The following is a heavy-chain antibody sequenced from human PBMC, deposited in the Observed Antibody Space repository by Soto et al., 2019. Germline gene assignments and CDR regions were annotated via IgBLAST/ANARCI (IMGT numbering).Heavy chain of an antibody. Sequence: SVKVSCKSSGGTFSSFAFSWVRQAPGEGLEWMGGLIVILGSTNYAQKFEGRVTFTADEGSSTAYMEVSGLRSEDTAVYFCASGYYDSSGYSIDYWGQGTQVTVSS. V-gene: IGHV1-69*13. CDR3: ASGYYDSSGYSIDY. CDR2: LIVILGST. J-gene: IGHJ4*02. D-gene: IGHD3-22*01. CDR1: GGTFSSFA.